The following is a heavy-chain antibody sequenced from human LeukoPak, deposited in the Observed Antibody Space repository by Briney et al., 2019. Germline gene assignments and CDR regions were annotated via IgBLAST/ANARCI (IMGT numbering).Heavy chain of an antibody. V-gene: IGHV1-8*01. Sequence: GASVKVSCKASGYPFTSYNVNWVRQATGQGPEWMGWMNTNSGNTGYSQNFQGRVTMTRDTSISTAYMELSSLMSEDTAVYYCARGLPKAVLGVVIEDWGQGTLVTVSS. CDR1: GYPFTSYN. CDR3: ARGLPKAVLGVVIED. J-gene: IGHJ1*01. CDR2: MNTNSGNT. D-gene: IGHD3-3*01.